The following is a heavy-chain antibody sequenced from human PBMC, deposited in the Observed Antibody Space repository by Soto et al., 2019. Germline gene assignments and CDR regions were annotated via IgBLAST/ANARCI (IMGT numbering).Heavy chain of an antibody. CDR3: AREILGSTSRPNYWYFDL. J-gene: IGHJ2*01. D-gene: IGHD2-2*01. Sequence: EVHLLESGGGLVQPGGSLRLSCAGSGFTFINYAMNWVRQAPGKGLEWVSSISGGGDAAFFPDSVRGRFTISRDNSQNAGALQMNSLGCDDTAVYYGAREILGSTSRPNYWYFDLWGRGTLVTVSS. CDR2: ISGGGDAA. V-gene: IGHV3-23*01. CDR1: GFTFINYA.